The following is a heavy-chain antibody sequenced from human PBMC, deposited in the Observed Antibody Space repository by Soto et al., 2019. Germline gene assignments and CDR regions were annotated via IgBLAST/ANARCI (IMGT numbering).Heavy chain of an antibody. CDR2: IYYSGST. J-gene: IGHJ5*02. CDR3: ARVFQNXHXWXXXXEGNWFDP. CDR1: GGSISSYY. Sequence: LTCPVSGGSISSYYWSWIRQPPGKGLEWIGYIYYSGSTNYNPSLKSRVTISVDTSKNQFSLKLSSVTAADTAVYYCARVFQNXHXWXXXXEGNWFDPCRQRTLANATS. V-gene: IGHV4-59*01.